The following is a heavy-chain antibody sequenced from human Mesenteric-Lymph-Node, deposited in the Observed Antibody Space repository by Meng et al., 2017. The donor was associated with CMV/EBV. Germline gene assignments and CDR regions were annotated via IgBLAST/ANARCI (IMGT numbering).Heavy chain of an antibody. Sequence: SVKGSCKASGGTFNIYAISWVREAPGQGLEWMGGVIPIFGTPNYAQSFQGRVTITTDQSTSTAYMELRNLRSEDTAVYYCARGKDYGSNWGALDYCRQVALVPFSS. CDR2: VIPIFGTP. CDR3: ARGKDYGSNWGALDY. D-gene: IGHD4-23*01. J-gene: IGHJ4*02. V-gene: IGHV1-69*05. CDR1: GGTFNIYA.